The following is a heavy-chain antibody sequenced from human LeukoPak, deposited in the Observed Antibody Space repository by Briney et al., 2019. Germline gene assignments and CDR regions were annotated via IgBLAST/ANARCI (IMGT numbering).Heavy chain of an antibody. D-gene: IGHD4-17*01. CDR2: ISGSGGST. V-gene: IGHV3-23*01. J-gene: IGHJ4*02. CDR3: AKDKLYGDYDSVFDY. CDR1: GFTFSSYA. Sequence: GGSLRLSCAASGFTFSSYAMSWVRQAPGKGLEWVSAISGSGGSTYYADSVKGQFTISRDNSKNTLYLQMNSLRAEDTAVYYCAKDKLYGDYDSVFDYWGQGTLVTVSS.